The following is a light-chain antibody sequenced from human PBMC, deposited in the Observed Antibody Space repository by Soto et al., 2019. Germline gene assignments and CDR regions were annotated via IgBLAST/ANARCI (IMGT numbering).Light chain of an antibody. Sequence: EIVLTHSPATLSLSPWEIATLSCRASQSLSGRYVAWYQQKPGQAPRLLIYRVSSRATGIPDRFSGSGSGTDFTLTISRLEPEDFAVYYCQQYGNVPLTFGGGTKVDIK. J-gene: IGKJ4*01. CDR1: QSLSGRY. CDR3: QQYGNVPLT. V-gene: IGKV3-20*01. CDR2: RVS.